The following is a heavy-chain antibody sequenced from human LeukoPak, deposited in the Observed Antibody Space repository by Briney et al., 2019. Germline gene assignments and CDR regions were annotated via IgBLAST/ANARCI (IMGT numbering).Heavy chain of an antibody. D-gene: IGHD3-9*01. J-gene: IGHJ3*02. V-gene: IGHV1-69*05. CDR1: GGTFGSYA. Sequence: SVKVSCKASGGTFGSYAISWVRQAPGQGLEWMGGIIPIFGTANYAQKFQGRVTITTDESTSTAYMELSSLRAEDTAVYYCARGVPLIHLTGYFGDAFDMWGQGTMVTVSS. CDR2: IIPIFGTA. CDR3: ARGVPLIHLTGYFGDAFDM.